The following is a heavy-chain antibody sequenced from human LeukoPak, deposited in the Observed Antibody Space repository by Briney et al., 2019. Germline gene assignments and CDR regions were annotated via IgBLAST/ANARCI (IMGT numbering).Heavy chain of an antibody. D-gene: IGHD1-26*01. J-gene: IGHJ4*02. Sequence: SETLSLTCTVSGGSISSYYWSWIRQPPGKGLEWSGYIYYSGSTNYNPSLKRRVTISVDTSKNQFSLKLSSVTAADTAVYYCARAPIVGATTVDYWGQGTLVTVSS. CDR2: IYYSGST. CDR1: GGSISSYY. CDR3: ARAPIVGATTVDY. V-gene: IGHV4-59*01.